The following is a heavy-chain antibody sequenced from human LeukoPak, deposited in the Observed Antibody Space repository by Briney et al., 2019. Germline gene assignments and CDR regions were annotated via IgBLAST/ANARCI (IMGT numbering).Heavy chain of an antibody. CDR2: IYTSGTT. D-gene: IGHD6-19*01. V-gene: IGHV4-4*07. Sequence: SETLSLTCTVSDVSISTYYWNWIRQPAGKGLEWIGRIYTSGTTNYSPSLKSRITMSVGTSKNQFSLNLSSVTAADTAVYCCARARSPNIAVAGACFDYWGQGILVTVSS. CDR1: DVSISTYY. J-gene: IGHJ4*02. CDR3: ARARSPNIAVAGACFDY.